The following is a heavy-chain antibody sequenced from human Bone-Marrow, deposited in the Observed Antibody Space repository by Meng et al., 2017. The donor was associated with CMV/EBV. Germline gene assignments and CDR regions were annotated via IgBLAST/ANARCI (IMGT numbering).Heavy chain of an antibody. CDR2: INPNSGGT. CDR1: GYTFTGYY. CDR3: ARGSMSGKLLRYYYGMDV. Sequence: ASVKVSCKASGYTFTGYYMHWVRQAPGQGLEWMGWINPNSGGTNYAQKFQGRVTMTTDTSTSTAYMELRSLRSDDTAVYYCARGSMSGKLLRYYYGMDVWGQGTTVTVSS. D-gene: IGHD3-3*01. V-gene: IGHV1-2*02. J-gene: IGHJ6*02.